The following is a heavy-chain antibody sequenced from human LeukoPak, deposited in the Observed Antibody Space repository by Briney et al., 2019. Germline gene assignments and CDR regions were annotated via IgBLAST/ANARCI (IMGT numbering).Heavy chain of an antibody. Sequence: ASVKVSCKASGYTFTSYDINWVRQATGQGLEWMGWMNPNSGNTGYAQKFQGRATMTRNTSISTAYMELSSLRSEDTAVYYCARGPPVYYYDSSGYYPFDYWGQGTLVTVSS. CDR2: MNPNSGNT. V-gene: IGHV1-8*01. CDR3: ARGPPVYYYDSSGYYPFDY. J-gene: IGHJ4*02. D-gene: IGHD3-22*01. CDR1: GYTFTSYD.